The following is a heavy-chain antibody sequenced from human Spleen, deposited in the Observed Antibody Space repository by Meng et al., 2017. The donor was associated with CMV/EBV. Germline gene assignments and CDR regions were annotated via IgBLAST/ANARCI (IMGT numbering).Heavy chain of an antibody. D-gene: IGHD6-13*01. CDR2: IRYDARNK. Sequence: GGSLRLSCAASGFTFSSYGMHWVRQAPGKGLEWVAFIRYDARNKYYADSVKGRFTISRDNSKNTLYLQMNSLRAEDTAVYYCAKDGRYSSSWYFCDYWGQGTLVTVSS. CDR1: GFTFSSYG. V-gene: IGHV3-30*02. CDR3: AKDGRYSSSWYFCDY. J-gene: IGHJ4*02.